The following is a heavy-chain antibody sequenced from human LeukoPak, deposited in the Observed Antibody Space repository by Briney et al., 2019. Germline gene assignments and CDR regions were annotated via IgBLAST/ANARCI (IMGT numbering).Heavy chain of an antibody. J-gene: IGHJ4*02. CDR1: GFTFSSYA. D-gene: IGHD6-19*01. V-gene: IGHV3-30-3*01. Sequence: RSGGSLRLSCAAPGFTFSSYAMHWVRQAPAKGLEWVAVISYDGNNKFYADSVAGRFTISRDNSKNTLNLQMNSLRPEDTAVYYCARRSSAWYFLDYWGQGTLVTVSS. CDR2: ISYDGNNK. CDR3: ARRSSAWYFLDY.